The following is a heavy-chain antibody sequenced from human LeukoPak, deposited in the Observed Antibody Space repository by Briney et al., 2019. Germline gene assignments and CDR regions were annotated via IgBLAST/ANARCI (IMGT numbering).Heavy chain of an antibody. D-gene: IGHD6-19*01. J-gene: IGHJ5*02. CDR3: ARDLTVGAVAGKGEGWFDP. V-gene: IGHV7-4-1*02. CDR1: GYTFTNYP. CDR2: IHTNTGNP. Sequence: ASVKLSCKASGYTFTNYPMNWVRQAPGQGLEWMGWIHTNTGNPTYAQGFTGRFVFSLDTSVSTAYLQISSLKAEDTAVYYCARDLTVGAVAGKGEGWFDPWGQGTLVTVSS.